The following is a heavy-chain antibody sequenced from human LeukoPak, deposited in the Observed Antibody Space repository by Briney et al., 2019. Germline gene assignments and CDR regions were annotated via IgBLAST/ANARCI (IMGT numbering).Heavy chain of an antibody. CDR2: ISSSGSTI. CDR1: GFTFSSYA. CDR3: AKGRALVGGTTRSYDS. D-gene: IGHD1-26*01. Sequence: GGSLRLSCAASGFTFSSYAMHWVRQAPGKGLEWVSYISSSGSTIYYADSVKGRFTISRDNAKNSLYLQMNSLRAEDTAVYYCAKGRALVGGTTRSYDSWGQGTLVTVSS. V-gene: IGHV3-48*03. J-gene: IGHJ5*02.